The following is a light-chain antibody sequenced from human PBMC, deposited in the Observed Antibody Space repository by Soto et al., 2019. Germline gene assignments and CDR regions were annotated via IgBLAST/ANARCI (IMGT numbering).Light chain of an antibody. CDR2: NDN. CDR1: SSNIGRNT. V-gene: IGLV1-44*01. CDR3: AAWDDSLNVRV. J-gene: IGLJ3*02. Sequence: QSVLTQPPSASGTPGQRVTVSCFGSSSNIGRNTVSWYQHLPGTAPKLLIYNDNQRPSGVPDRFSGSKSGTSASLAISGLQSEDEADYYCAAWDDSLNVRVFGGGTKVTVL.